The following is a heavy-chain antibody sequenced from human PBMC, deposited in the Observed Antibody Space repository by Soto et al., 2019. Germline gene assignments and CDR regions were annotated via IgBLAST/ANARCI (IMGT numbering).Heavy chain of an antibody. CDR1: GGSFSSYY. J-gene: IGHJ5*02. D-gene: IGHD2-2*01. CDR2: INNSGST. Sequence: SETLSLTCAVYGGSFSSYYWSWIRQPPGKGLEWVGEINNSGSTNYNPSLKSRVTISVDTYKNQLSLKLSSVTAADTAVSDCAMCRYCSSTSCSPNWFDPWGQGTLVTVSS. CDR3: AMCRYCSSTSCSPNWFDP. V-gene: IGHV4-34*01.